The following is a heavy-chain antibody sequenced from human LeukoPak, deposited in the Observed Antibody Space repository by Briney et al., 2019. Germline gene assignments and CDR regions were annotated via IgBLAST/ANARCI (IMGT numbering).Heavy chain of an antibody. CDR3: ARQIEHYYDSSGYYYDAFDI. D-gene: IGHD3-22*01. Sequence: ASVKVSCKASGYTFTSYAMNWVRQAPGQGLEWMGWINTNTGNPTYAQGFTGRFVFSLDTSVSTAYLQISSLKAEDTAVYYCARQIEHYYDSSGYYYDAFDIWGQGTMVTVSS. J-gene: IGHJ3*02. CDR2: INTNTGNP. V-gene: IGHV7-4-1*02. CDR1: GYTFTSYA.